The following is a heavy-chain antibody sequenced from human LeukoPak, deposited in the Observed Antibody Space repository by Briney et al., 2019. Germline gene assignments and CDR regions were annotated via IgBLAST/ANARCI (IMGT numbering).Heavy chain of an antibody. CDR2: ISSTGDST. J-gene: IGHJ4*02. Sequence: PGGSLRLSCAASGFTFSSYAMTWVRQAPGKGLEWVSSISSTGDSTYFADSVKGRFTISRDNSKNTQYLQMNSLRAEDTAVYSCAKPSYSSGWFIVYWGQGTLVTVSS. D-gene: IGHD6-19*01. CDR3: AKPSYSSGWFIVY. V-gene: IGHV3-23*01. CDR1: GFTFSSYA.